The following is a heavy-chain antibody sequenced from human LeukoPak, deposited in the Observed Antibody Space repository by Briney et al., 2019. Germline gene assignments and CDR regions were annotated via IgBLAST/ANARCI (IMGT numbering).Heavy chain of an antibody. V-gene: IGHV3-7*03. CDR2: IKQDGSAK. CDR1: GFTFSDYW. D-gene: IGHD2-21*01. CDR3: ARDYYGVEGFFDY. J-gene: IGHJ4*02. Sequence: GGSLRLSCAASGFTFSDYWMSWVRQAPGKGLEWVANIKQDGSAKHYVDSVKGRFTISRDNAKNSLYLQMNSLRVEDTAVYYCARDYYGVEGFFDYWGQGTLVTVSS.